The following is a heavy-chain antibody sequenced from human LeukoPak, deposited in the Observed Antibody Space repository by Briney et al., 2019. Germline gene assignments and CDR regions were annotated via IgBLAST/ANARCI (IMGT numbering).Heavy chain of an antibody. CDR3: ARARYSDGFGWFHY. CDR1: SGSITNYY. Sequence: SETLSLTCTVSSGSITNYYWNWFRQPPGKTLEWIAWIYSRGNTNYNPSLRSRVTASVDMSRNQFSLRLTSVTAADTAVYYCARARYSDGFGWFHYWGQGALVTISS. D-gene: IGHD5-18*01. V-gene: IGHV4-59*01. CDR2: IYSRGNT. J-gene: IGHJ4*02.